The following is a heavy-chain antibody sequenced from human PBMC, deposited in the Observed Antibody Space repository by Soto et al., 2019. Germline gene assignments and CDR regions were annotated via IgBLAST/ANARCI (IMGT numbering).Heavy chain of an antibody. CDR1: GYSVSSYW. V-gene: IGHV5-51*01. CDR3: ARQREVGYSLYYYYYYGMDV. CDR2: INPGDSDT. J-gene: IGHJ6*02. Sequence: GESLKISCKGSGYSVSSYWIGWVRQMPGKDLEWMGIINPGDSDTRYSPSFQGQVTISADKSISTAYLQWSSLKASDTAMYYCARQREVGYSLYYYYYYGMDVWGQGTTVTVSS. D-gene: IGHD6-13*01.